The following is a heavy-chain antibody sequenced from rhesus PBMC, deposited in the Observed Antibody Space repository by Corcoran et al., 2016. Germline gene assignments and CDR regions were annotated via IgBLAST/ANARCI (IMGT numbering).Heavy chain of an antibody. J-gene: IGHJ4*01. CDR3: ASGNWNS. Sequence: QLQLQESGPGLVTPSDTLPVTCAVSGGSIRSTSWTWIRQAPGKGLEWIGYIYGSGSSTNYNPSLKSRVTLSVDTSKNQLSLKLSSVTAADTAVYYCASGNWNSWGQGVLVTVSS. V-gene: IGHV4-169*02. CDR1: GGSIRSTS. CDR2: IYGSGSST. D-gene: IGHD1-26*01.